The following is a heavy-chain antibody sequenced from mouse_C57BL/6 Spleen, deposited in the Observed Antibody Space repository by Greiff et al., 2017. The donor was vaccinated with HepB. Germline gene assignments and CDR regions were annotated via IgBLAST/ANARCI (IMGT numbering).Heavy chain of an antibody. CDR1: GYSITSGYG. J-gene: IGHJ2*01. Sequence: EVQLQQSGPGLVKPSQSLSLTCTVTGYSITSGYGWNWIRQFPGNKLEWMGYISYSGSPNYNPSLKSRISITRDTSKNQFFLQLNSVTTEDTATYYCARTARIKYWGQGTTLTVSS. CDR3: ARTARIKY. CDR2: ISYSGSP. V-gene: IGHV3-2*02. D-gene: IGHD1-2*01.